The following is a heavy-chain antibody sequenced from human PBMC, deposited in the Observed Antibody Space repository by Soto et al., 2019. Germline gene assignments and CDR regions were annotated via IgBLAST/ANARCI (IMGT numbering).Heavy chain of an antibody. CDR2: IYYSGST. CDR3: ARVSVVTHDAFDI. CDR1: GGSISSYY. J-gene: IGHJ3*02. D-gene: IGHD2-15*01. Sequence: PSETLSLTCTVSGGSISSYYWSWIRQPPGKGLEWIGYIYYSGSTNYNPSLKSRVTISVDTSKNQFSLKLSSVTAADTAVYYCARVSVVTHDAFDIWGQGTMVTV. V-gene: IGHV4-59*01.